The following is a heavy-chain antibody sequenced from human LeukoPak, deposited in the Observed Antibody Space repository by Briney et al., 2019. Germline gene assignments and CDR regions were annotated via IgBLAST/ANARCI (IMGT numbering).Heavy chain of an antibody. CDR2: INPNSGGT. D-gene: IGHD3-16*01. CDR1: GGTFSSYA. CDR3: ARRLKGGNWFDP. J-gene: IGHJ5*02. V-gene: IGHV1-2*02. Sequence: ASVKVSCKASGGTFSSYAISWVRQAPGQGLEWMGWINPNSGGTNYAQKFHGRVTMTRDTSISTAYMELSRLRSDDTAVYYCARRLKGGNWFDPWGQGTLVTVSS.